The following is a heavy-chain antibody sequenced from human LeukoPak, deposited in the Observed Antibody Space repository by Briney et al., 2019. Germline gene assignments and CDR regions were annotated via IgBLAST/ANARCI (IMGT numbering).Heavy chain of an antibody. CDR2: IDNTYNHI. CDR1: GFTFSSYT. Sequence: GGSLRLSCAASGFTFSSYTMNWVRQAPGKGLEWVSSIDNTYNHIDYADSLKGRFTISRDNAKNSLYLQMNSLRAEDTAVYYCAREALVVVITNGDAFDIWGQGTMVTVSS. D-gene: IGHD3-22*01. CDR3: AREALVVVITNGDAFDI. V-gene: IGHV3-21*01. J-gene: IGHJ3*02.